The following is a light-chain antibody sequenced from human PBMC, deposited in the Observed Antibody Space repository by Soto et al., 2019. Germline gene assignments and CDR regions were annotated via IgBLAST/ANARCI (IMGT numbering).Light chain of an antibody. CDR1: QSVSSN. CDR2: GAS. CDR3: QQYIRWPLT. J-gene: IGKJ4*01. Sequence: VLTQSPATLSVSPGERATLSCRASQSVSSNLAWYQQKPGQAPSLLIYGASTRATGTPARFSGSGSGTEFTLTISSLQSEDFAVYYCQQYIRWPLTFGGGTKV. V-gene: IGKV3-15*01.